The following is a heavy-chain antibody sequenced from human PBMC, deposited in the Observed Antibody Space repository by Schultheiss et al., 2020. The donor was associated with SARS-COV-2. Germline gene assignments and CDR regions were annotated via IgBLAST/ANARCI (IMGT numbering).Heavy chain of an antibody. CDR3: AVHVDVAMADDY. V-gene: IGHV4-39*01. D-gene: IGHD5-18*01. CDR2: IYYSGST. Sequence: SETLSLTCTVSGGSISSSSYYWGWIRQPPGKGLEWMGSIYYSGSTYYNPSLKSRVTISVDTSKKQFSLKLSSVSAADTAVYYCAVHVDVAMADDYWGQGTLVTVSS. CDR1: GGSISSSSYY. J-gene: IGHJ4*02.